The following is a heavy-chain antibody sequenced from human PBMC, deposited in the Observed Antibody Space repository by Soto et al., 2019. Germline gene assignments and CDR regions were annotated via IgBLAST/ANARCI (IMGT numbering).Heavy chain of an antibody. J-gene: IGHJ6*02. Sequence: GGSLRLSCAASGFTFSSYAMSWVRQAPGKGLEWVSAISDSGGSTYYADSVKGRFTISRDNSKNTLYLQMNSLRAEDTAVYYCAKVELRFLEWLTFYYYYGMDVWGQGTTVTVYS. CDR3: AKVELRFLEWLTFYYYYGMDV. D-gene: IGHD3-3*01. V-gene: IGHV3-23*01. CDR1: GFTFSSYA. CDR2: ISDSGGST.